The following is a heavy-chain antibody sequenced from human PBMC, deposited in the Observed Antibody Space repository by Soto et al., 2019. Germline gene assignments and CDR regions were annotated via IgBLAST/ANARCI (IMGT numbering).Heavy chain of an antibody. CDR2: IYYSGST. V-gene: IGHV4-39*01. J-gene: IGHJ4*02. CDR3: ARQPDYGDYPYYFDY. CDR1: GGSISSSSYY. D-gene: IGHD4-17*01. Sequence: SETLSLTCTVSGGSISSSSYYWGWIRQPPGKGLEWIGSIYYSGSTYYNPSLKSRVTISVDTSKNQFSLKLSSVTAADTAVYYCARQPDYGDYPYYFDYWGQGTLVTVSS.